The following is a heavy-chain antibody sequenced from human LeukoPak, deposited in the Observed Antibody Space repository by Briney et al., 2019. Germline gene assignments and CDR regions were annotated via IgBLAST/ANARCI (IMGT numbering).Heavy chain of an antibody. CDR2: ITSSGDGT. V-gene: IGHV3-23*01. D-gene: IGHD3-22*01. CDR1: GFTFSIYA. CDR3: AKDRPNYYGSNGHYYRRDGDY. J-gene: IGHJ4*02. Sequence: PGGSLRLSCAASGFTFSIYAMSWVRQAQGKGLQWVSSITSSGDGTYYADSVKGRFTTSRDNSENMLYLQMNSLRVEDTAVYFCAKDRPNYYGSNGHYYRRDGDYWGQGTLVTVSS.